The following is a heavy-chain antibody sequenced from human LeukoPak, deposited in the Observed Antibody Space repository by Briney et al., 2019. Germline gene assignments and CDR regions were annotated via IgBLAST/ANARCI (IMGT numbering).Heavy chain of an antibody. J-gene: IGHJ4*02. V-gene: IGHV5-51*01. CDR3: ARRLDHDYSVGKGRYCFDH. D-gene: IGHD4-11*01. Sequence: SGESLKISCEGSGYSFSNYWIGRVRQMPGKGLEYMGIIYPGDSDTGYSPSFQGQVTISVDKSISTAYLQWSSLKASDTAIYYCARRLDHDYSVGKGRYCFDHWGQGTLVTVSS. CDR2: IYPGDSDT. CDR1: GYSFSNYW.